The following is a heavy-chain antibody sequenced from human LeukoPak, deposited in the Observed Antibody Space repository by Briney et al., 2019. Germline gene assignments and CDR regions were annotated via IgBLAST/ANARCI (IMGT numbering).Heavy chain of an antibody. D-gene: IGHD5-12*01. CDR2: IIPILGIA. V-gene: IGHV1-69*04. CDR1: GGTFSSYA. CDR3: ARGTSRGYSGYDLIYPPDY. Sequence: SVKVSCKASGGTFSSYAISWVRQAPGRGLEWMGRIIPILGIANYAQKFQGRVTITADKSTSTAYMELSSLRSEDTAVYYCARGTSRGYSGYDLIYPPDYWGQGTLVTVSS. J-gene: IGHJ4*02.